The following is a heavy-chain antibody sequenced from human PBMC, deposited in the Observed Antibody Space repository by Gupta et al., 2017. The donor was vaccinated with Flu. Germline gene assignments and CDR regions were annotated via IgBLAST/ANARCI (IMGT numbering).Heavy chain of an antibody. CDR1: SDYY. CDR3: ARSLPAAGLSPYYYGMDV. J-gene: IGHJ6*02. V-gene: IGHV3-11*01. CDR2: ISSSGSTI. Sequence: SDYYMSWIRQAPGKGLEWVSYISSSGSTIYYADSVKGRFTISRDNAKNSLYLQMNSLRAEDTAVYYCARSLPAAGLSPYYYGMDVWGQGTTVTVSS. D-gene: IGHD6-13*01.